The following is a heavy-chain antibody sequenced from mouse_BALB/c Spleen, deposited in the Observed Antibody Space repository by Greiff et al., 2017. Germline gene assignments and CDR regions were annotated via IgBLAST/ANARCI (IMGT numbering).Heavy chain of an antibody. CDR3: ARVGLRYFDY. J-gene: IGHJ2*01. V-gene: IGHV5-9-4*01. CDR2: ISSGGSYT. CDR1: GFTFSSYA. D-gene: IGHD2-2*01. Sequence: EVQVVESGGGLVQPGGSRKLSCAASGFTFSSYAMSWVRQSPEKRLEWVAEISSGGSYTYYPDTVTGRFTISRDNAKNTLYLEMSSLRSEDTAMYYCARVGLRYFDYWGQGTTLTVSS.